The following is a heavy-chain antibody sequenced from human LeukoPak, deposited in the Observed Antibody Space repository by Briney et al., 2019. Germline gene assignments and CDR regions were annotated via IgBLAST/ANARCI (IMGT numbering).Heavy chain of an antibody. D-gene: IGHD2-2*01. J-gene: IGHJ6*03. V-gene: IGHV1-69*06. CDR3: ARTPTQYCSSTSCWAYYYYYMDV. CDR2: IIPIFGTA. Sequence: SVKVSCKASGGTFSSYAISWVRQAPGQGLEWMGGIIPIFGTANYTQKFQGRVTITADKSTSTAYMELCSLRSEDTAVYYCARTPTQYCSSTSCWAYYYYYMDVWGKGTTVTVSS. CDR1: GGTFSSYA.